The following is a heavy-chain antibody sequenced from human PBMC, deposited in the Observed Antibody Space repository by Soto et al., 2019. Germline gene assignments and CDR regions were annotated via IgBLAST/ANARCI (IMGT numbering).Heavy chain of an antibody. CDR3: ARLDCLSHRCHEGEN. CDR2: IFYSANT. J-gene: IGHJ4*02. V-gene: IGHV4-39*01. CDR1: GDSISSSEYN. D-gene: IGHD2-15*01. Sequence: SETLSLTCTVSGDSISSSEYNWGWIRQPPGKGLEWIGNIFYSANTHYNPSLKSRVTISVDTSKNQFSLTVSSVTAADTAVYNCARLDCLSHRCHEGENWGQGTLVPVSS.